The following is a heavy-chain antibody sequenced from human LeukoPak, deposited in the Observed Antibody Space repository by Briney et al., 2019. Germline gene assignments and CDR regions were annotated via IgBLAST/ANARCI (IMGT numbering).Heavy chain of an antibody. V-gene: IGHV3-23*01. CDR3: ASHDRWVYTRFDD. J-gene: IGHJ4*01. CDR1: GFTFSSYA. D-gene: IGHD4-23*01. CDR2: ISGSGGST. Sequence: SGGSLRLSCAASGFTFSSYAMSWVRQAPGKGLEWVSAISGSGGSTYYADSVKGRFTISRDNSKNTLYLQMNSLRAEDTAVYYCASHDRWVYTRFDDWGQGTLVTVSS.